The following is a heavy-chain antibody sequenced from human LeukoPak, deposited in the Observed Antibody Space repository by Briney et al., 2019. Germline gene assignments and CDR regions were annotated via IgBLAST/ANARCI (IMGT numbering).Heavy chain of an antibody. J-gene: IGHJ4*02. CDR2: ITSKRDGGTT. CDR3: ATDTAMIDH. CDR1: GFTFSNAW. V-gene: IGHV3-15*01. Sequence: GGALRHSCAASGFTFSNAWMSWVRQAPGKGLEWVGRITSKRDGGTTDYAAPVKGRFTISRDDSKNTLYLQLNSLNTEDTAVYYCATDTAMIDHWGQGTLVTVSS. D-gene: IGHD2-2*01.